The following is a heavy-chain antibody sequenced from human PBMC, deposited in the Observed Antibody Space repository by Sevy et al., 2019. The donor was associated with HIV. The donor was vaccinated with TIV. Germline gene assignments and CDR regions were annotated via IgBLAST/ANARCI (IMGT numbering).Heavy chain of an antibody. CDR2: IYPGDSDT. CDR1: GYSFTSYW. Sequence: GESLKISCKGSGYSFTSYWIGWVRQMPGKGLEWMGIIYPGDSDTRYSPAFQGQVTISADKSISTAYPQWSSLKASDTAMYYCASKVVAATDDAFDIWGQGTMVTVSS. CDR3: ASKVVAATDDAFDI. D-gene: IGHD2-15*01. V-gene: IGHV5-51*01. J-gene: IGHJ3*02.